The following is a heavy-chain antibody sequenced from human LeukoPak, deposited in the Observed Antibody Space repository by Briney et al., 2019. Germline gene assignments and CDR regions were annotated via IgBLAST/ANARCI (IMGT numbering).Heavy chain of an antibody. J-gene: IGHJ5*02. CDR1: GFTFSSYG. CDR3: AKEVSILQLLPRRWFDP. D-gene: IGHD2-15*01. Sequence: GGSLRLSCAASGFTFSSYGTHWVRQAPGKGLEWVTFIRYDGSNKYYADSVKGRFTISRDNSKNTLYLQMNSLRAEDTAVYYCAKEVSILQLLPRRWFDPWGQGTLVTVSS. V-gene: IGHV3-30*02. CDR2: IRYDGSNK.